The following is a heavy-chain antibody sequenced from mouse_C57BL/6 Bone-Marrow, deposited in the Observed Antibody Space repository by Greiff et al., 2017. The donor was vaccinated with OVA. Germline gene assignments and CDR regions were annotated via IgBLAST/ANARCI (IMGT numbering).Heavy chain of an antibody. CDR3: TREGHYYGSSFPYYVDY. Sequence: EVKVVESGTVLARPGASVKMSCKTSGYTFTSYWMHWVKQRPGQGLEWIGAIYPGNSDTRYNQKFKGKAKLTAVTSASTAYLELSSLTNEDSAVYYCTREGHYYGSSFPYYVDYWGQGTTLTVSS. CDR1: GYTFTSYW. D-gene: IGHD1-1*01. J-gene: IGHJ2*01. CDR2: IYPGNSDT. V-gene: IGHV1-5*01.